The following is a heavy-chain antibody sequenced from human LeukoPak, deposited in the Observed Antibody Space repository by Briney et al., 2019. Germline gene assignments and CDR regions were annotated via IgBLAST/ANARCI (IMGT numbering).Heavy chain of an antibody. CDR3: TTDGDSGYDPRGY. V-gene: IGHV3-23*01. J-gene: IGHJ4*02. CDR1: GFTFSSYA. CDR2: ISGSGGST. D-gene: IGHD5-12*01. Sequence: GGSLRLSCAASGFTFSSYAMSWVRQAPGKGLEWVSAISGSGGSTYYADSVKGRFTISRDNSKNTLYLQMNSLKTEDTAVYYCTTDGDSGYDPRGYWGQGTLVTVSS.